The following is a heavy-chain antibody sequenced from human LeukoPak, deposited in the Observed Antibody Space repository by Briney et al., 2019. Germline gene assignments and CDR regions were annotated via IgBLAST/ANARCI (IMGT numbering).Heavy chain of an antibody. J-gene: IGHJ4*02. CDR1: GYTFTDYY. Sequence: ASVKVSCKASGYTFTDYYMHWVRQAPGQGLEWMGWINPNSGGTNYAQKFQGRVTMTRDTSISTAYMELSRLRSDDTAVYYCARVDGGTTMVAFFNYWGQGTLVTVSS. CDR2: INPNSGGT. V-gene: IGHV1-2*02. D-gene: IGHD3-10*01. CDR3: ARVDGGTTMVAFFNY.